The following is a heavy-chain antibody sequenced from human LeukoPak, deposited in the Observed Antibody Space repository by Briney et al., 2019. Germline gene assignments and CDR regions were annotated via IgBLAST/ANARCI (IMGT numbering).Heavy chain of an antibody. Sequence: XGYXXSXIRQPPXKXXEWIGEINHSGSTNYNPSLKSRVTISVETSKXXFSLERRSVTAADTAVDYCXXXXXXXXXXXXXXXMDVWGXXXXVTIS. J-gene: IGHJ6*03. CDR2: INHSGST. CDR3: XXXXXXXXXXXXXXXMDV. CDR1: XGYX. V-gene: IGHV4-34*01.